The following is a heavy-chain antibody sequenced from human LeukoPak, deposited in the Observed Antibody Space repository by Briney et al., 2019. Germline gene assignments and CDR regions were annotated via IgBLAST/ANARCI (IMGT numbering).Heavy chain of an antibody. CDR1: GFTFSSYG. Sequence: PGGSLRLSCAASGFTFSSYGMHWVRQAPGKGPEWVAVIWYDGSNKYYADSVKGRFTISRDNSKNTLYLQMNSLRAEDTAVYYCARVKGVVVTKGFDPWGRGTLVTVSS. CDR2: IWYDGSNK. V-gene: IGHV3-33*01. J-gene: IGHJ5*02. D-gene: IGHD2-21*02. CDR3: ARVKGVVVTKGFDP.